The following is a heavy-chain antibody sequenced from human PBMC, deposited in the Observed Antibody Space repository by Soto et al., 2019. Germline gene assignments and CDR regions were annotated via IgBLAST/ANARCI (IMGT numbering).Heavy chain of an antibody. CDR1: GGSISSYY. Sequence: PSETLSLTCTVSGGSISSYYWSWIRQPPGKGLEWIGETHHSGRTNYNPSLKSRVTISVEKSKNHFSLKVRSVTAADTAVYYCAREPHGDYVGYSDPWGKGIQFTVS. J-gene: IGHJ5*02. D-gene: IGHD2-21*01. V-gene: IGHV4-59*12. CDR2: THHSGRT. CDR3: AREPHGDYVGYSDP.